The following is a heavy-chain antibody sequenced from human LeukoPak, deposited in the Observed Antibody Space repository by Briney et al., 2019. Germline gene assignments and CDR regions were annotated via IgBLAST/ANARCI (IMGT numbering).Heavy chain of an antibody. D-gene: IGHD2-2*02. V-gene: IGHV4-39*01. CDR2: IYYSGST. J-gene: IGHJ4*02. CDR1: GGSISSSSHY. CDR3: TRHRRGDCSSASCYTDY. Sequence: SETLSLTCTVSGGSISSSSHYWGWIRQPPGKGLEWIGSIYYSGSTYYNPSLKSRVTISVDTSMNQFSLKLSSVTVADTAVYYCTRHRRGDCSSASCYTDYWGQGTLVTVSS.